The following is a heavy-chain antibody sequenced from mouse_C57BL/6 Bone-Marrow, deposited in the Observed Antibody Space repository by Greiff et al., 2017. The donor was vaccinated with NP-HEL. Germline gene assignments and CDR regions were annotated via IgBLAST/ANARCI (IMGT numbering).Heavy chain of an antibody. V-gene: IGHV1-80*01. CDR2: IYPGDGDT. Sequence: QVQLQQSGAELVKPGASVKISCKASGYAFSSYWMNWVKQRPGKGLEWIGQIYPGDGDTNYNGKFKGKATLTADKSSSTAYMQLSSLTSEDSAVYFCASSITTVVVPYAMDYWGQGTSVTVSS. D-gene: IGHD1-1*01. CDR3: ASSITTVVVPYAMDY. J-gene: IGHJ4*01. CDR1: GYAFSSYW.